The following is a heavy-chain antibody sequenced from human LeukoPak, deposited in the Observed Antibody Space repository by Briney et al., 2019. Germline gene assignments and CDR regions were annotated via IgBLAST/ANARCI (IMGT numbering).Heavy chain of an antibody. Sequence: GGSLRLSCAASGFTFSSYSMNWVRQAPGKGLEWVSSISSSSSYIYYADSVKGRFTISRDNAKNSLYLQMNSLRAEDTAVYYCARDYGFCGGDCREAFDIWGQGTMVTVSS. V-gene: IGHV3-21*01. D-gene: IGHD2-21*02. J-gene: IGHJ3*02. CDR2: ISSSSSYI. CDR1: GFTFSSYS. CDR3: ARDYGFCGGDCREAFDI.